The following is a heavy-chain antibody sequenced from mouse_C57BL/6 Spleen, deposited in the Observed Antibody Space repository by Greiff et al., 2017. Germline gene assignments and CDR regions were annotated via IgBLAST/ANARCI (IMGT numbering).Heavy chain of an antibody. CDR2: IHPTSGST. CDR1: GYTFTSYW. J-gene: IGHJ4*01. Sequence: VQLQQPGAELVKPGASVKLSCKASGYTFTSYWMHWVKQRPGQGLEWIGMIHPTSGSTNYNEKFKSKATLTVDKSSSTAYLQLSSLTSEDSAVYYFARWGCYDAPDAMDYWGQGTSVTVSS. CDR3: ARWGCYDAPDAMDY. V-gene: IGHV1-64*01. D-gene: IGHD2-12*01.